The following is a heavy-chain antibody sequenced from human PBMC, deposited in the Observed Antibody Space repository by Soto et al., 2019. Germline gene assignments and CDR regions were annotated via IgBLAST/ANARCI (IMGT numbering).Heavy chain of an antibody. J-gene: IGHJ5*02. Sequence: GGSPRLSCSASGFTFSSYAMHWVRQAPGKGLEWVAVISYDGSNKYYADSVKGRFTISRDNSKNTLYLQMNSLRAEDTAVYYCAREKRDIVVVPAPSWFYRWGQGTLVTVSA. V-gene: IGHV3-30-3*01. CDR1: GFTFSSYA. CDR3: AREKRDIVVVPAPSWFYR. CDR2: ISYDGSNK. D-gene: IGHD2-2*01.